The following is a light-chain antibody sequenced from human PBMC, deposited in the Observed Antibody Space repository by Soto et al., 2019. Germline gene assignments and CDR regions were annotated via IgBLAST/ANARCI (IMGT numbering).Light chain of an antibody. V-gene: IGKV1-39*01. CDR3: QQSYSTLT. Sequence: DIQMTQSPSSLSASVGDRVTITCRASQSISSYLNWYQQKPGKAPKLLIYAASSLQSGVPSRFSSSGPGPDFTLTSSSLQPEDFANYYCQQSYSTLTFGPGTKVDIK. J-gene: IGKJ3*01. CDR1: QSISSY. CDR2: AAS.